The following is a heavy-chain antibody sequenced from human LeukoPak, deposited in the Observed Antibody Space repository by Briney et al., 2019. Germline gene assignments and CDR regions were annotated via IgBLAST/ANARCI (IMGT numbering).Heavy chain of an antibody. Sequence: SETLSLTCTVSGGSISGYYWNWIRQPRGQGLEWIGYTSDSGGHTDYKPSLKSRVAISVDTSKNQFSLKLTSTTAADTAVYYCARWHSHGRYFDYWGQGALVTVSS. V-gene: IGHV4-59*01. CDR2: TSDSGGHT. J-gene: IGHJ4*02. CDR1: GGSISGYY. CDR3: ARWHSHGRYFDY. D-gene: IGHD2-21*01.